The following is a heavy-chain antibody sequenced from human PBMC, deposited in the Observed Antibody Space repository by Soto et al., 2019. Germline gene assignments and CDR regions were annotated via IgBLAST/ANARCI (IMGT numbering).Heavy chain of an antibody. Sequence: EVQLLESGGGFVQPGGSLRLSCVASGFTFSNYAMTWVRQAPGQGLEWVSTFTSVGVTYYADSVKGRFTISRDNSQNTLSLHMNSLRAEDTAVYYCARDVKGYSSGWYGGWAKGHDAFDIWGQGTMVTVSS. CDR2: FTSVGVT. J-gene: IGHJ3*02. CDR1: GFTFSNYA. CDR3: ARDVKGYSSGWYGGWAKGHDAFDI. D-gene: IGHD6-19*01. V-gene: IGHV3-23*01.